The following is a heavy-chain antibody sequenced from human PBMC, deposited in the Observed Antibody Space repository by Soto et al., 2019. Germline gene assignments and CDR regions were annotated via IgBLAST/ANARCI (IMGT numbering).Heavy chain of an antibody. J-gene: IGHJ5*02. CDR1: GFTFSSYA. Sequence: GGSLRLSCAASGFTFSSYAMSWVRQAPGKGLEWVSAISGSGGSTYYVDSVKGRFTISRANSKNTLYLQMNSLRAEDTAVYYCAKDPRRFMDITPGGSWFDPWGQGTLVTVSS. D-gene: IGHD3-22*01. CDR3: AKDPRRFMDITPGGSWFDP. V-gene: IGHV3-23*01. CDR2: ISGSGGST.